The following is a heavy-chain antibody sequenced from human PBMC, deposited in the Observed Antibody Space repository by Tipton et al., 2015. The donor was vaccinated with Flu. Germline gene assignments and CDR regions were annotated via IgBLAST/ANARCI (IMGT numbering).Heavy chain of an antibody. CDR1: GGSISSSSYY. Sequence: TLSLTCTVSGGSISSSSYYWGWIRQPPGKGLEWIGSIYYSGSTYYNPSLKSRVTISVDTSKNQFSLKLSSVTAADTAVYHCGGGAGITWGQGTLVTVSS. CDR3: GGGAGIT. V-gene: IGHV4-39*01. CDR2: IYYSGST. D-gene: IGHD3-16*01. J-gene: IGHJ4*02.